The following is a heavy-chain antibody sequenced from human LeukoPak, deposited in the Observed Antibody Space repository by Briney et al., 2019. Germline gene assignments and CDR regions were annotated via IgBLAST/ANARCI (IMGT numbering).Heavy chain of an antibody. Sequence: ASVKVSCKASGYTFTSYDINWMRQATGQGLEWMGWMNPNSGNTGYAQKFQGRVTMTRNTSISTAYMELSSLRSEDTAVYYCARVGGYYYGSGSYRDWGQGTLVTVSS. CDR1: GYTFTSYD. CDR2: MNPNSGNT. J-gene: IGHJ4*02. CDR3: ARVGGYYYGSGSYRD. D-gene: IGHD3-10*01. V-gene: IGHV1-8*01.